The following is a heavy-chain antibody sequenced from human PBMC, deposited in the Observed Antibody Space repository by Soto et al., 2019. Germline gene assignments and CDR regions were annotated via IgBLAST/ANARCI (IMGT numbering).Heavy chain of an antibody. Sequence: PSEILSLTCAVYGGSFSGYYWSWIRQPPGKGLEWIGEINHSGSTNYNPSLKSRVTISVDTSKNQFSLKLSSVTAADTAVYYCARDTRPAADYYMDVWGKGTTVPVSS. V-gene: IGHV4-34*01. D-gene: IGHD2-2*01. CDR1: GGSFSGYY. CDR2: INHSGST. J-gene: IGHJ6*03. CDR3: ARDTRPAADYYMDV.